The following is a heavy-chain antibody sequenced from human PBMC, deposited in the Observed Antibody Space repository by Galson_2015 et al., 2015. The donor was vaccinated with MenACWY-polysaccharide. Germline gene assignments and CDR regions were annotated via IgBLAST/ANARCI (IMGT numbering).Heavy chain of an antibody. Sequence: SLRLSCAASEFTFKNYAMSWVRQPPGKGLEWVSAISGSGVTTWYADSVKGRFTISRDNSRNTLYLQMSSLRAEDTAIYYCASEDAYYYGMDVWGQGTTVTVSS. V-gene: IGHV3-23*01. CDR2: ISGSGVTT. J-gene: IGHJ6*02. CDR1: EFTFKNYA. CDR3: ASEDAYYYGMDV.